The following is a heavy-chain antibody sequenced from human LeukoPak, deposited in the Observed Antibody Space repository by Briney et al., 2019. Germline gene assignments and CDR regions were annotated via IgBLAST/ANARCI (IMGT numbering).Heavy chain of an antibody. J-gene: IGHJ3*01. V-gene: IGHV4-39*07. CDR1: GGSVSSSHY. D-gene: IGHD3-22*01. Sequence: PSETLSVTCTVSGGSVSSSHYWGWIRQPPGKGLEWIGSIYYGGSTYYNASLRSRVTTSVDTSKNQFSLKLSSVTAADTAVYYCAKSTYYYDTFVNAFDFWGQGTVVTVSS. CDR3: AKSTYYYDTFVNAFDF. CDR2: IYYGGST.